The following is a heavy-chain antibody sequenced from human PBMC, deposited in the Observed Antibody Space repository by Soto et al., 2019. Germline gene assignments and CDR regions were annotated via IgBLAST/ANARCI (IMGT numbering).Heavy chain of an antibody. V-gene: IGHV4-31*03. CDR2: IYYSGST. J-gene: IGHJ4*02. Sequence: SETLSLTCTVSGGSISSGGYYWSWIRQHPGKGLEWIGYIYYSGSTYYNPSLKSRVTISVDTSKNQFSLKLSSVTAADTAVYYCARALLLEMATPRPHYFDYWGQGTLVTVSS. D-gene: IGHD2-21*01. CDR3: ARALLLEMATPRPHYFDY. CDR1: GGSISSGGYY.